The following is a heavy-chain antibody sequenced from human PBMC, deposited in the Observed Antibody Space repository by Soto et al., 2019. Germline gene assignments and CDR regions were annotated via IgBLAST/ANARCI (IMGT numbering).Heavy chain of an antibody. CDR2: INHSGST. D-gene: IGHD3-10*01. CDR1: GGSFSGYY. J-gene: IGHJ5*02. V-gene: IGHV4-34*01. Sequence: PSETLSLTCAVYGGSFSGYYWSWIRQPPGKGLEWIGEINHSGSTNYNPSLKSRVTISVDTSKNQFSLKLSSVTAADTAVYYCARVRLPMVRGVIGRDNWFDPWGQGTLVTVSS. CDR3: ARVRLPMVRGVIGRDNWFDP.